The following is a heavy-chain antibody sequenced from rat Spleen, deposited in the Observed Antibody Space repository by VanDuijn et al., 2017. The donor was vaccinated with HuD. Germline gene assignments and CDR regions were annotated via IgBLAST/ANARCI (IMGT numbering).Heavy chain of an antibody. CDR2: ISSEGRRS. CDR3: ARQGGFAY. V-gene: IGHV5-29*01. CDR1: GFTFSDYY. Sequence: EVQLVESDGGLVQPGRSLKLSCAASGFTFSDYYMAWVRQAPTKGLEWVATISSEGRRSYYRNSVKGRFTISRDNAKSSLYLQMDSLRSEDTATYYCARQGGFAYWGQGTLVTVSS. J-gene: IGHJ3*01.